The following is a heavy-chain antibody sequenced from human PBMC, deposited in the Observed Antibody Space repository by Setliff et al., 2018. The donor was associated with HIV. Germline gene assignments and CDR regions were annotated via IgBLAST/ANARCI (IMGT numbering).Heavy chain of an antibody. D-gene: IGHD2-15*01. CDR3: ARLASGGWPLEVLDI. V-gene: IGHV1-18*01. CDR2: ISAYNGNT. J-gene: IGHJ3*02. CDR1: GYRFTFTHYA. Sequence: ASVKVSCKTFGYRFTFTHYAISWVRQAPGQGLEYLGWISAYNGNTNYAQKVQGRITMTTDASTSTVDMELRSLTSDDTAVYYCARLASGGWPLEVLDIWGQGTMVTVSS.